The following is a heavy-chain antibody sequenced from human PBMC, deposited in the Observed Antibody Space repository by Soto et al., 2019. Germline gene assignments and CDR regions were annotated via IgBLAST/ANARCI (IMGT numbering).Heavy chain of an antibody. CDR2: ISGRGGST. V-gene: IGHV3-23*01. D-gene: IGHD1-1*01. CDR3: ARSSGETWEQYYFDY. Sequence: EVQLLESGGGLVLPGGSLRLSCAASGFIFSDYSMSWVRQAPGKGLEWVSGISGRGGSTYYADSVKGRFTISRDSSKNTLCWQMSSLRADDTNIYFCARSSGETWEQYYFDYWGKGTLVTVSS. CDR1: GFIFSDYS. J-gene: IGHJ4*02.